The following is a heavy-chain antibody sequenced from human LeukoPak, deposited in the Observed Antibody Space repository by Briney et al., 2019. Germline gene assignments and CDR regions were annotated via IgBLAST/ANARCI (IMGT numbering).Heavy chain of an antibody. V-gene: IGHV1-8*01. Sequence: ASVKVSCTASGYTFTSYDINWVRRATGQGLEWMGWMNPNSGNTGYAQKFQGRVTITRNTSISTAYMELSSLRSEDTAVYYCARGAYYYDSSGYSLLDAFDIWGQGTMVTVSS. D-gene: IGHD3-22*01. J-gene: IGHJ3*02. CDR1: GYTFTSYD. CDR3: ARGAYYYDSSGYSLLDAFDI. CDR2: MNPNSGNT.